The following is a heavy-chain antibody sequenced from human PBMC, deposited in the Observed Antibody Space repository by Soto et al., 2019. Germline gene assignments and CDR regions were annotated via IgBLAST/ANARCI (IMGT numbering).Heavy chain of an antibody. D-gene: IGHD2-21*02. J-gene: IGHJ5*02. CDR2: LNPKSGDT. CDR1: GYTFTGYY. Sequence: ASVKVSWKASGYTFTGYYIHWLRQAPGQGLEWLGWLNPKSGDTKYAQKFQGRVTMTNDTSISTAYMELSRLGSDDTAIYYCARGDFDTTANFYAGWFDPWGQGTLVTVSS. CDR3: ARGDFDTTANFYAGWFDP. V-gene: IGHV1-2*02.